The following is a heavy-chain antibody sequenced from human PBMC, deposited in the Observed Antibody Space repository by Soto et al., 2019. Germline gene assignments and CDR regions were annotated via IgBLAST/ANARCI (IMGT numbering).Heavy chain of an antibody. Sequence: GVSLRLSCAASGFTFSSYGMHWVRQAPGKGLEWVAVISYDGSNKYYADSVKGRFTISRDNSKNTLYLQMNSLRAEDTAVYYCAKLLEGEGLGEFVAPWLYGMDVWGQGTTVTVSS. V-gene: IGHV3-30*18. CDR3: AKLLEGEGLGEFVAPWLYGMDV. CDR2: ISYDGSNK. J-gene: IGHJ6*02. D-gene: IGHD3-16*01. CDR1: GFTFSSYG.